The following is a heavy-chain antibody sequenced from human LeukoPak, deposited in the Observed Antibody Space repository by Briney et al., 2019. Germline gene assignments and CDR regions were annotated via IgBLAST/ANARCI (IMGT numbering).Heavy chain of an antibody. J-gene: IGHJ4*02. CDR3: ANTASVFDY. V-gene: IGHV3-21*01. CDR2: ISSSSSYI. CDR1: GFTFSSYW. Sequence: GGSLRLSCVVSGFTFSSYWMHWVRQAPGKGLEWVSSISSSSSYIYYADSVKGRFTISRDNAKNSLYLQMNSLRAEDTAVYYCANTASVFDYWGQGTLVTVSS. D-gene: IGHD5-18*01.